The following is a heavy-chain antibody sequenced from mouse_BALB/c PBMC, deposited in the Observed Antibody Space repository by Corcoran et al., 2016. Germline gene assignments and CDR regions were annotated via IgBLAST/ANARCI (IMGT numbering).Heavy chain of an antibody. V-gene: IGHV14-3*02. Sequence: EVQLQQSGAELVKPGASVKLSCTASGFNIKDTYMHWVKQRPEHGLEWIGRIDPANGNTKYDPKFQGKATITADTSSNTAYLQLSSLTSEDTGVYYCARWDWYCDVWGAGTTVTVSS. J-gene: IGHJ1*01. CDR3: ARWDWYCDV. CDR2: IDPANGNT. CDR1: GFNIKDTY.